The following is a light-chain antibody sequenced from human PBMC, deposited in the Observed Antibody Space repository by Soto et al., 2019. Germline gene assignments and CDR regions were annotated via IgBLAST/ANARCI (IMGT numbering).Light chain of an antibody. CDR3: HQRTKWPPT. J-gene: IGKJ4*01. CDR2: DAS. V-gene: IGKV3-11*01. CDR1: QSISVY. Sequence: EIVLTQSPATLSLSPGERASLSCRASQSISVYLAWYQQKPGQAPRLLIYDASNRATGIPARFSGSGSGTDFTLTISSLEPEDFAVYYCHQRTKWPPTLGGGTKVDIK.